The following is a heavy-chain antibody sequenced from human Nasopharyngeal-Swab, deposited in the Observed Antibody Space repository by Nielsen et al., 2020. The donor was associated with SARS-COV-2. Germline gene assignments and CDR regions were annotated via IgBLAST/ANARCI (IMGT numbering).Heavy chain of an antibody. V-gene: IGHV4-31*03. CDR1: GGSIAITGYF. CDR2: IHKRGTT. Sequence: SEILSLTCTVSGGSIAITGYFWTWVRQHPGRGLEWIGYIHKRGTTIYNPSLKGRVTFSLDTFNNQFSLKLKSVTAADTAVYYCARDVDSSGFHYFDNWGQGTLVTVSS. J-gene: IGHJ4*02. D-gene: IGHD3-22*01. CDR3: ARDVDSSGFHYFDN.